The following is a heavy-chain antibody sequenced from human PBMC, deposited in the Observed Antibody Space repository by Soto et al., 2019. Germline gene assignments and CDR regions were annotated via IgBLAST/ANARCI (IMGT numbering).Heavy chain of an antibody. Sequence: EVQLVESGGGLVQPGRSLRLSCAASGFTFDDYAMHWVRQAPGKGLEWVSGISWNSGSIGYADSVKGRFTISRDNAKNSLYLQMNSLRPEDTALYYCAKDADYYASWSYYSGWGQGTLVTVSS. V-gene: IGHV3-9*01. CDR3: AKDADYYASWSYYSG. J-gene: IGHJ4*02. CDR2: ISWNSGSI. CDR1: GFTFDDYA. D-gene: IGHD3-10*01.